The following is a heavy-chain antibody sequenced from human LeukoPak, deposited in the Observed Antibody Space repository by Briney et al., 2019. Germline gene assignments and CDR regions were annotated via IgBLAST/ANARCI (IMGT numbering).Heavy chain of an antibody. CDR3: ATTRGVTITAAFDI. D-gene: IGHD3-3*01. V-gene: IGHV1-18*01. Sequence: GASVKVSCKASGYTFTSYGISWVRQAPGQGLEWMGWISAYNGNTNYAQKLQGRVTMTTDTPTSTAYMELRSLRSDDTAVYYCATTRGVTITAAFDIWGQGTMVTVSS. J-gene: IGHJ3*02. CDR2: ISAYNGNT. CDR1: GYTFTSYG.